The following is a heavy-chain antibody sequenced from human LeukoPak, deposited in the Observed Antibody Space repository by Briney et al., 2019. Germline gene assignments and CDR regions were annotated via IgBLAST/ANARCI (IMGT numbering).Heavy chain of an antibody. V-gene: IGHV3-7*01. J-gene: IGHJ6*04. CDR2: IKQDGSEK. Sequence: GGSLRLSCAASGFTFSRYWMSWVRQAPGKGLEWVGNIKQDGSEKYYVDSVKGRFTISRDNTKNSVYLQMNSLRAEDTAVYYCARDPHVWGEGTTVTVSS. CDR3: ARDPHV. CDR1: GFTFSRYW.